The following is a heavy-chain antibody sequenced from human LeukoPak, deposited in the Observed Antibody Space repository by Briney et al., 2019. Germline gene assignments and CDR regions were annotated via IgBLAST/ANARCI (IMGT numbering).Heavy chain of an antibody. V-gene: IGHV3-48*01. D-gene: IGHD6-6*01. CDR3: ASFPQSSSSSSWPINPFDP. Sequence: PGGSLRLSCAASGFTFSSYSMNWVRQAPGKGLEWVSYISSSSSTIYYADSVKGRFTISRDNAKNSLYLQMNSLRAEDTAVYYCASFPQSSSSSSWPINPFDPWGQGTLVTVSS. CDR2: ISSSSSTI. CDR1: GFTFSSYS. J-gene: IGHJ5*02.